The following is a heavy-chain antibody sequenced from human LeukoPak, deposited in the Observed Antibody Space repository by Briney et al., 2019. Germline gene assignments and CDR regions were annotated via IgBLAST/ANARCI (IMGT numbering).Heavy chain of an antibody. J-gene: IGHJ4*02. Sequence: GGSLRLSCAASGFTVRSNYMSWIRQAPGKGLEWVSYISSSGSTIYYADSVKGRFTISRDNAKNSLYLQMNSLRAEDTAVYYCARDAQVTIFGVVTDYFDYWGQGTLVTVSS. CDR3: ARDAQVTIFGVVTDYFDY. CDR2: ISSSGSTI. V-gene: IGHV3-11*01. D-gene: IGHD3-3*01. CDR1: GFTVRSNY.